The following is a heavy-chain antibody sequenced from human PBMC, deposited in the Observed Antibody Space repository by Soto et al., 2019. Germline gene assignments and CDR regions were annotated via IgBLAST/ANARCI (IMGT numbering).Heavy chain of an antibody. CDR2: IWYDGSNT. V-gene: IGHV3-33*01. D-gene: IGHD5-12*01. Sequence: GGSLRLSCAASGFTFSSYAMHWVRQAPGKGLEWVGFIWYDGSNTFYAESVKGRFTISRDNSKNTVYLQINALRAEDTAVYYCARDFSMVIVASGYWGQGTLVTFSS. CDR1: GFTFSSYA. J-gene: IGHJ4*02. CDR3: ARDFSMVIVASGY.